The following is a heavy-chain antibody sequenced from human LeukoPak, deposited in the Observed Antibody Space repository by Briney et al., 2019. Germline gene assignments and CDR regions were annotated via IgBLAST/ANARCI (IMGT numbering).Heavy chain of an antibody. V-gene: IGHV4-61*01. CDR2: IYYSGST. CDR3: ARVRRYCSSTSCYRRIDY. Sequence: SETLSLTCTVSGASVSSSSYYWGWIRQPPGKGLEWIGYIYYSGSTNYNPSLKSRVTISVDTSKNQFSLKLSSVTAADTAVYYCARVRRYCSSTSCYRRIDYWGQGTLVTVSS. CDR1: GASVSSSSYY. D-gene: IGHD2-2*01. J-gene: IGHJ4*02.